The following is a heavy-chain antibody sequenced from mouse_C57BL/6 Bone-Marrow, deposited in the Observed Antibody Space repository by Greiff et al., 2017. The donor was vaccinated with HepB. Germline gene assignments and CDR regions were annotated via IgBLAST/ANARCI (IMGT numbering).Heavy chain of an antibody. CDR2: IYPRSGNT. V-gene: IGHV1-81*01. CDR1: GYTFTSYG. D-gene: IGHD1-1*01. J-gene: IGHJ4*01. CDR3: AISSYYAMDY. Sequence: QVQLKESGAELARPGASVKLSCKASGYTFTSYGISWVKQRTGQGLEWIGEIYPRSGNTYYNEKFKGKATLTADKSSSTAYMELRSLTSEDSAVYYCAISSYYAMDYGGQGTAVTVTA.